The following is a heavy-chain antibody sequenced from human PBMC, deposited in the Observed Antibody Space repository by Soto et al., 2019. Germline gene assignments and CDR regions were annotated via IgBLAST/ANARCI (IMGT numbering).Heavy chain of an antibody. CDR1: GLTFNRYW. V-gene: IGHV3-74*01. D-gene: IGHD2-15*01. Sequence: GGSLRLSCAASGLTFNRYWMHWLRHAPGKGLVWVSHINNVGCNINYADSVKGRFTISRDNAKSTLFLQMNSLRDEDTAVYYCAREFCSGGNCYTYYFDPWGQGIPVTVSS. CDR3: AREFCSGGNCYTYYFDP. CDR2: INNVGCNI. J-gene: IGHJ5*02.